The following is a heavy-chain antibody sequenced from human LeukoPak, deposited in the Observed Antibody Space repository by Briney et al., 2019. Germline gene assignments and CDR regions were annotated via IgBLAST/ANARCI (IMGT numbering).Heavy chain of an antibody. CDR1: GLTFSSSW. J-gene: IGHJ6*03. CDR2: IKQDESEK. Sequence: GGSLRLSCAASGLTFSSSWMTWVRQPPGKGLEWVASIKQDESEKHYAASVKGRFTISRDNVRKSLYLQMNSLRAEDTAVFYCAREGQGYYYYNMDVWGKGTMVIVSS. CDR3: AREGQGYYYYNMDV. V-gene: IGHV3-7*01.